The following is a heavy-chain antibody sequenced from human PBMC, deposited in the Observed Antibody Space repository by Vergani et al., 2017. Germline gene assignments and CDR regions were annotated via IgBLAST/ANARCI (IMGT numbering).Heavy chain of an antibody. CDR2: IKNTGDST. Sequence: EVQLLQSEGAVVQPGGSLRLSCVASGFTFSSHAMSWVRQGHGQGLEWVSSIKNTGDSTHYADSVKGRFTISRDNSKNTLYLQMNSLRAEDTAVYYCARDPQINMIVVGPFDYWGQGTLVTVSS. CDR3: ARDPQINMIVVGPFDY. J-gene: IGHJ4*02. D-gene: IGHD3-22*01. V-gene: IGHV3-23*01. CDR1: GFTFSSHA.